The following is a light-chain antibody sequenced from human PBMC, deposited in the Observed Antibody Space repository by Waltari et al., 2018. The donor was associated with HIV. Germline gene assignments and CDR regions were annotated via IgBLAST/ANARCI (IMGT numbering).Light chain of an antibody. CDR1: ALPKQY. CDR2: KDS. J-gene: IGLJ2*01. CDR3: QSADSSYTYPGVG. Sequence: SYELTQPPSVSVSPGQTARITCSGDALPKQYAYWYQQKPGQAPVLVIYKDSERPSGIPERFSGSSSGTTVTLTISGVQAEDEADYYCQSADSSYTYPGVGFGGGTKLTVL. V-gene: IGLV3-25*03.